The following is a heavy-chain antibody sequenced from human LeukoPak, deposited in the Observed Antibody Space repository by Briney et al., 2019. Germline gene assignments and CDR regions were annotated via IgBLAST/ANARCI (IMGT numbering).Heavy chain of an antibody. V-gene: IGHV3-74*01. D-gene: IGHD3-10*01. CDR3: ARDGPQYWGRGYYYYGMDV. CDR1: GFTFNKYF. J-gene: IGHJ6*02. Sequence: GGSLRLSCVASGFTFNKYFMYWVRQAPGKGLVWVSRINTDGSTTTYADSVKGRFTISRDNSKNTLYLQMNSLRAEDTAVYYCARDGPQYWGRGYYYYGMDVWGQGTTVTVSS. CDR2: INTDGSTT.